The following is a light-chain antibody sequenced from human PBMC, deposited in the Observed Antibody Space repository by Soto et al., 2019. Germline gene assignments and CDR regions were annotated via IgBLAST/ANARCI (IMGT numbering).Light chain of an antibody. CDR1: QDVDNNF. CDR2: ASS. V-gene: IGKV3-20*01. Sequence: EIVRTQSPGTLSLSPGEGATLSCRASQDVDNNFLAWYQQRPGQAPRLLIYASSRRATGIPDRFSGSGSGTDFTLTISTVGPEDIAVYFCHQYYSSITFGGGTKVEVK. CDR3: HQYYSSIT. J-gene: IGKJ4*01.